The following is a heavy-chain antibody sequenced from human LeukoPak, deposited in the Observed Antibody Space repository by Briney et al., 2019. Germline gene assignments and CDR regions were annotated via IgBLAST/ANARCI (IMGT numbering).Heavy chain of an antibody. V-gene: IGHV1-2*02. CDR3: ARGLHSSGWDTDY. CDR1: GYTFTGYY. Sequence: ASVKVSCKASGYTFTGYYMHWVRQASGQGLEWMGWINPNSGGTNYAQKFQGRVTMTRDTSISTAYMELSRLRSDDTAVYYCARGLHSSGWDTDYWGQGTLVTVSS. J-gene: IGHJ4*02. D-gene: IGHD6-19*01. CDR2: INPNSGGT.